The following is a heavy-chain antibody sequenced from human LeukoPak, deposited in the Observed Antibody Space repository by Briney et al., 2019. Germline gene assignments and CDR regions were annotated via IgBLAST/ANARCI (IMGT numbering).Heavy chain of an antibody. CDR1: GXXXXSYX. CDR3: ARGGVVNSGAHTTFDY. CDR2: ISYDGSNK. D-gene: IGHD1-26*01. V-gene: IGHV3-30*04. J-gene: IGHJ4*02. Sequence: PGGXXRXSCAXXGXXXXSYXMXXVRQAPGXGLEWVAVISYDGSNKYYADSLKGRFTISRDNSKNTLYLQMNSLRAEDTAVYYCARGGVVNSGAHTTFDYWGQGTLVTVSS.